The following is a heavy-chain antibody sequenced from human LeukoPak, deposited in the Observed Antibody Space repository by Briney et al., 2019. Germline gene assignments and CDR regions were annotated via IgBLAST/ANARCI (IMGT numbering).Heavy chain of an antibody. D-gene: IGHD6-13*01. Sequence: GGSLRLSXAASGFTFSTYGMHWVRQTPDKGLEWVASIWYDGNNKYYADSVKGRFTISRDNSKNTLYLQMNSLRAEDTAVYYCARDAGGSTWGSTAHWGQGTLVTVS. CDR1: GFTFSTYG. J-gene: IGHJ4*02. V-gene: IGHV3-33*01. CDR2: IWYDGNNK. CDR3: ARDAGGSTWGSTAH.